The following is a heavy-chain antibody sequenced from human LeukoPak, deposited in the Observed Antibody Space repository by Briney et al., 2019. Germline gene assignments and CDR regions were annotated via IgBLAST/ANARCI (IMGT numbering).Heavy chain of an antibody. CDR3: ARGELLYKTPTLPPDY. CDR1: GYTFTDYY. J-gene: IGHJ4*02. V-gene: IGHV1-2*02. D-gene: IGHD1-26*01. CDR2: INPNSGGT. Sequence: ASVKVSCKASGYTFTDYYIHWVRRAPGQGLEWMGWINPNSGGTDSAQKFQGRVTMTRDTSISTAYMELSRLRSGDTAVYYCARGELLYKTPTLPPDYWGQGTLVTVSS.